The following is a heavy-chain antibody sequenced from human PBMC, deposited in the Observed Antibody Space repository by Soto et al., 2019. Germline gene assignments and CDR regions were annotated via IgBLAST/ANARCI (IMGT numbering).Heavy chain of an antibody. CDR1: GYTFTSYD. D-gene: IGHD3-22*01. V-gene: IGHV1-8*01. CDR3: ARLPGYDSSGYYFLGMDV. CDR2: MNPNSGNT. Sequence: ASVKVSCKASGYTFTSYDINWVRQATGQGLEWMGWMNPNSGNTGDAQKFQGRVTMTRNTSISTAYMELSSLRSEDTAVYYCARLPGYDSSGYYFLGMDVWGQGTTVTVSS. J-gene: IGHJ6*02.